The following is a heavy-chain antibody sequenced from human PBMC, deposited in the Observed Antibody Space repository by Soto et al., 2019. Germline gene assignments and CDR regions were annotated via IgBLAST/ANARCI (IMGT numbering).Heavy chain of an antibody. V-gene: IGHV3-23*01. CDR2: ISGSGGST. CDR3: AKDDYDILTGYYTYFDN. CDR1: GFTFSSYA. J-gene: IGHJ4*02. Sequence: EVQLLESGGGLVQPGGSLRLSCAASGFTFSSYAMSWVRQAPGKGLEWVSAISGSGGSTYYADSVKGRFTISRDNSKNTLYLQMNSLRAEDTAVYYCAKDDYDILTGYYTYFDNWGQGTLVTVSS. D-gene: IGHD3-9*01.